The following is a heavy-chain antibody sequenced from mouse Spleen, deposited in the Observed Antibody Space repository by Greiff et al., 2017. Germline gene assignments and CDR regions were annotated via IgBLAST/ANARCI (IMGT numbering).Heavy chain of an antibody. D-gene: IGHD1-1*01. CDR2: ISSGGGNT. CDR3: ARQDYGYAMDY. CDR1: GFTFSSYA. Sequence: DVQLVESGGGLVKPGGSLKLSCAASGFTFSSYAMSWVRQTPEKRLEWVATISSGGGNTYYPDSVKGRFTISRDNAKNTLYLQMSSLKSEDTAMYYCARQDYGYAMDYWGQGTSVTVSS. V-gene: IGHV5-9-3*01. J-gene: IGHJ4*01.